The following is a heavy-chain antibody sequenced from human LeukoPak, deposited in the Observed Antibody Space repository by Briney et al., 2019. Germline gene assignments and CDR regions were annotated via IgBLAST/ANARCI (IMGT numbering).Heavy chain of an antibody. J-gene: IGHJ4*02. CDR2: IIPILGIA. V-gene: IGHV1-69*04. Sequence: SAKVSCKASGGTFSSYAISWVRQAPGQGLEWMGRIIPILGIANYAQKFQGRVTITADKSTSTAYMELSSLRSEDTAVYYCARGIRYSGSYYPYWGQGTLVTVSS. D-gene: IGHD1-26*01. CDR1: GGTFSSYA. CDR3: ARGIRYSGSYYPY.